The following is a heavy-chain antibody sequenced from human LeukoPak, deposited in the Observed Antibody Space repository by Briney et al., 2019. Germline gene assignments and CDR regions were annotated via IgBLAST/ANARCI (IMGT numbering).Heavy chain of an antibody. CDR1: GFTFSSYS. D-gene: IGHD5-18*01. V-gene: IGHV3-21*01. CDR3: ARDQQSVWIQLDDAFDI. CDR2: ISSSSSYI. J-gene: IGHJ3*02. Sequence: PGGSLRLSCAASGFTFSSYSMNWVRQAPGKGLEWVSSISSSSSYIYYADSVKGRFTISRDNAKNSLYLQMNSLRAEDTAVYYCARDQQSVWIQLDDAFDIWGQGTMVTVSS.